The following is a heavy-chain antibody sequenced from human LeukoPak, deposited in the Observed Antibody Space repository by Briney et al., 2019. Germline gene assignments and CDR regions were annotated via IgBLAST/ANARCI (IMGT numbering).Heavy chain of an antibody. CDR2: FSHSGST. V-gene: IGHV4-4*02. J-gene: IGHJ5*02. CDR3: ARTSSHCSSTSCYDWFDP. Sequence: ASETLSLTCAVSGGSISSSNWWSWVRQPPGKGLEWIGEFSHSGSTNYNPSLKSRVTISVDKSKKQFSLKLSSVTVADTAVYFCARTSSHCSSTSCYDWFDPWGQGTLVTVSS. CDR1: GGSISSSNW. D-gene: IGHD2-2*01.